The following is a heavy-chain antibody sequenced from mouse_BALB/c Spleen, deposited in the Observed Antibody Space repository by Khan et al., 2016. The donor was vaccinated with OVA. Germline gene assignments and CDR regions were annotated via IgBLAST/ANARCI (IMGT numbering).Heavy chain of an antibody. J-gene: IGHJ3*01. CDR1: GYTFTSYD. CDR3: ARGGYGGFAY. V-gene: IGHV1-85*01. CDR2: IFPGDDSI. D-gene: IGHD2-14*01. Sequence: QVQLKQSGAELVKPEASVKLSCRASGYTFTSYDINWVRQRPEQGLEWMGWIFPGDDSIKYNENFKGKATLPTDKPSSTAYMQLSRLTSEDSAVYFCARGGYGGFAYWGQGTLVTVSA.